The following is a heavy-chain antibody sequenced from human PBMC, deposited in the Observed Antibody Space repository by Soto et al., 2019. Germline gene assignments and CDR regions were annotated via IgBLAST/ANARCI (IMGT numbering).Heavy chain of an antibody. CDR3: ARVGYHYGMDV. V-gene: IGHV3-30-3*01. CDR2: ISYDGSNK. CDR1: GFTFSSYA. Sequence: PGGSLRLSCAASGFTFSSYAMHWVRQAPGKGLEWVAFISYDGSNKYYADSVKGRFTISRDNSKNTLCLQMNTLRAEDTAVYYCARVGYHYGMDVWGQGTTVTVSS. J-gene: IGHJ6*02.